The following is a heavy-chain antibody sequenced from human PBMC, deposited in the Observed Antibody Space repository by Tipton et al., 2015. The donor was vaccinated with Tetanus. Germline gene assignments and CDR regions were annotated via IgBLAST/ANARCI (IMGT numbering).Heavy chain of an antibody. Sequence: TLSLTCTVPGASVSSGGYYWSWIQQPPGKGLEWIGYIHYSGTTNYNPSVKSRVTITVDTSKSQFSLNLSSVTAADASVYYCARENWSYGNYFDYWGQGIQVMVSS. D-gene: IGHD3-16*01. V-gene: IGHV4-61*08. CDR3: ARENWSYGNYFDY. J-gene: IGHJ4*02. CDR2: IHYSGTT. CDR1: GASVSSGGYY.